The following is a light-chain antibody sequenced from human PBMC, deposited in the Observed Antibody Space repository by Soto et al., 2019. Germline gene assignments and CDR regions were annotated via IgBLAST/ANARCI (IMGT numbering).Light chain of an antibody. CDR2: GNN. CDR3: QSYDTSLSSSV. Sequence: QSVLTQPPSVSGSPGQMVTISCTGSSSDIGGGYYVHWYQQLPGTAPKLLIYGNNNRPSGVPDRLSGSRSGTSASLAITGLLDDDEADYYYQSYDTSLSSSVFGGGTKLTVL. V-gene: IGLV1-40*01. J-gene: IGLJ2*01. CDR1: SSDIGGGYY.